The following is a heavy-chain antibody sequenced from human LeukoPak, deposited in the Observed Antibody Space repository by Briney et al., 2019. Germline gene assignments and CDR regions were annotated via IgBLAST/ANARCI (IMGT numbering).Heavy chain of an antibody. CDR1: GGSISDFY. D-gene: IGHD6-13*01. CDR2: IYHSGST. J-gene: IGHJ2*01. Sequence: SETLSLTCTVSGGSISDFYWSWIRQPPGKGLEWIGYIYHSGSTNHNPSLKSRVALSVDTSKNQFSLKLNSVTAADTAVYYCARGGGGWSGRSWSNYWLFDLWGRGTLVTVSS. CDR3: ARGGGGWSGRSWSNYWLFDL. V-gene: IGHV4-59*01.